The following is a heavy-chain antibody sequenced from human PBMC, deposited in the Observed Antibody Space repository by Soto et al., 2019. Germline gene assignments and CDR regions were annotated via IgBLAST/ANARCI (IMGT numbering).Heavy chain of an antibody. D-gene: IGHD3-22*01. CDR2: ISYDGSNK. Sequence: GGSLRLSCAASGFTFSSYAMHWVRQAPGKGLEWVAVISYDGSNKYYADSVKGRFTISRDNSKNTLYLQVNSLRAEDTAVYYCARDTYYYDSSGLFDYWGQGTLVTVSS. CDR3: ARDTYYYDSSGLFDY. CDR1: GFTFSSYA. V-gene: IGHV3-30-3*01. J-gene: IGHJ4*02.